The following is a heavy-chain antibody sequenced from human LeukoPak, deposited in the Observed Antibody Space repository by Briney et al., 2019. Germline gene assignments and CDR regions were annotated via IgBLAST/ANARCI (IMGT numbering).Heavy chain of an antibody. V-gene: IGHV1-2*02. CDR2: INPNSGGT. J-gene: IGHJ4*02. CDR1: GCTFTGYY. Sequence: ASVKVSCKASGCTFTGYYMHWVRQAPGQGLEWMGWINPNSGGTNYAQKFQGRVTMTRDTSISTAYMELSRLRSDDTAVYYCARDITSEYFDWLHPDYWGQGTLVTVSS. CDR3: ARDITSEYFDWLHPDY. D-gene: IGHD3-9*01.